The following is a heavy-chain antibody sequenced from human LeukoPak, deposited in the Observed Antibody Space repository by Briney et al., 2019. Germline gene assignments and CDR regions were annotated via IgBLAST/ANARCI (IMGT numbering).Heavy chain of an antibody. V-gene: IGHV4-59*01. CDR2: IYYSGST. CDR1: GGSISSYY. J-gene: IGHJ3*02. D-gene: IGHD6-6*01. CDR3: AREEGSAFGI. Sequence: SETLSLTCTVSGGSISSYYWGWIRKPPGKGLEWIGYIYYSGSTNYNPSLKSRVTISVDTSKNQFSLKLSSVTAADTAVYYCAREEGSAFGIWGQGTMVTVSS.